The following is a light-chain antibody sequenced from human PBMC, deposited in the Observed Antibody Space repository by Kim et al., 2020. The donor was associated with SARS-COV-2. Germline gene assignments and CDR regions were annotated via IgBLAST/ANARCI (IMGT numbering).Light chain of an antibody. CDR2: ATS. V-gene: IGKV1-27*01. CDR3: QKYNSAPRT. CDR1: QGIRNY. Sequence: DIQMTQSPSALSASVGDRVTITCRARQGIRNYLAWYQQKPGKVPRLLIYATSTLQSGVPSRFSGSGFGTDFTLAISSLQPEDVATYYCQKYNSAPRTFGPGTKVEI. J-gene: IGKJ3*01.